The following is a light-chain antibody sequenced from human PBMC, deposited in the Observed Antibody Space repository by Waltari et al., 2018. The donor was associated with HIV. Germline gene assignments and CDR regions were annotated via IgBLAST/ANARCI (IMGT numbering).Light chain of an antibody. CDR2: DNN. J-gene: IGLJ2*01. CDR1: SSNIGTTH. CDR3: GTWDSSLSAVV. Sequence: QSVLTQPPSVSAAPGQKVTISCSGSSSNIGTTHVPTYQQPPGTAPKLLIYDNNKRPSGIPDRFSGSKSGTSATLGITGLQTGDEADYYCGTWDSSLSAVVFGGGTKLTVL. V-gene: IGLV1-51*01.